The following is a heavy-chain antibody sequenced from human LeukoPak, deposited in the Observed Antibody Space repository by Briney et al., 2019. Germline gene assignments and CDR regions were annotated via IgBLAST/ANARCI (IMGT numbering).Heavy chain of an antibody. CDR3: ARGRAGIAAAGFDY. J-gene: IGHJ4*02. CDR1: VFTFSSYA. V-gene: IGHV3-30-3*01. D-gene: IGHD6-13*01. CDR2: ISLDGGNK. Sequence: GGPLILSCAASVFTFSSYAMSWVRLAPGKGVDWVAVISLDGGNKFYADSVKGRLSISRDNSKNTLYLQMNSLGLDDAAVYFCARGRAGIAAAGFDYWGQGTLVTVSS.